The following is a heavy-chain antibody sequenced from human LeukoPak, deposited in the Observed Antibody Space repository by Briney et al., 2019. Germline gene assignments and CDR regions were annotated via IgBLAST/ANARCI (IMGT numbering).Heavy chain of an antibody. D-gene: IGHD1-26*01. Sequence: GRSLRLSCAASGFSFSIYGMHWVRQSPGKGLEWVAVIWNDGSNKYYADSVKDRFTISRDNSKNTLFLQMNSLRAEDTAVYYCARASGSYDYWGQGTLVTVSS. CDR1: GFSFSIYG. J-gene: IGHJ4*02. CDR3: ARASGSYDY. CDR2: IWNDGSNK. V-gene: IGHV3-33*01.